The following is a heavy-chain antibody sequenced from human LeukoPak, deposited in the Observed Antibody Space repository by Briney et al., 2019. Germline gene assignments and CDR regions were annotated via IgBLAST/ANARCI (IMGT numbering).Heavy chain of an antibody. CDR3: ARFARALYNNYFDY. J-gene: IGHJ4*02. Sequence: GASVKVSCKASGGTFSSYAISWVRQAPGQGLEWMGRIIPILGIANYAQKFQGRVTITADKSTSTAYMELSSLRSDDTAVYYCARFARALYNNYFDYWGQGTLVTVSS. V-gene: IGHV1-69*04. CDR2: IIPILGIA. CDR1: GGTFSSYA. D-gene: IGHD1-1*01.